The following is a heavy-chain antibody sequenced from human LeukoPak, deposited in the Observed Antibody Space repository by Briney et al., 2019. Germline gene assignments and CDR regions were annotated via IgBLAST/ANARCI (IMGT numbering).Heavy chain of an antibody. Sequence: GRSLRLSCAASGFTFSSYGMHWVRQAPGKGLEWVSYISSSGSTIYYADSVKGRFTISRDNAKNSLYLQMNSLRAEDTAVYYCARGPGYSYVDYWGQGTLVTVSS. CDR2: ISSSGSTI. CDR1: GFTFSSYG. J-gene: IGHJ4*02. V-gene: IGHV3-48*04. D-gene: IGHD5-18*01. CDR3: ARGPGYSYVDY.